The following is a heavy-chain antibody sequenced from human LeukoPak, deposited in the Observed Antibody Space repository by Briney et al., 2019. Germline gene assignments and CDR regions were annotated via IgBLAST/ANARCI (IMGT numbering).Heavy chain of an antibody. Sequence: GGSLRLSCAASGFTFSSYSMNWVRQAPGEGLEWVSSISSSTSYIYYADSVKGRFTISRDNAKSSLYLQMNSLRAEYTAGYYCASSSYDSRCYCLAPHDYWGQGTRVSVSS. CDR1: GFTFSSYS. CDR3: ASSSYDSRCYCLAPHDY. D-gene: IGHD3-22*01. V-gene: IGHV3-21*01. J-gene: IGHJ4*02. CDR2: ISSSTSYI.